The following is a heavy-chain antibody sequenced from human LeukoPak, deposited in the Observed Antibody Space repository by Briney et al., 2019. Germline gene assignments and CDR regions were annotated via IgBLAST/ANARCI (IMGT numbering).Heavy chain of an antibody. CDR2: IQSDGRNK. CDR1: GFTFSTYD. Sequence: GGSLRLSCAASGFTFSTYDIHWVRQAPGKGLEWVALIQSDGRNKYYGDSVKGRFTISRDNSKNTLCLQMNSLTVEDSAVYYCATRKGNYMDVWGKGTTVTVSS. J-gene: IGHJ6*03. V-gene: IGHV3-30*02. D-gene: IGHD6-13*01. CDR3: ATRKGNYMDV.